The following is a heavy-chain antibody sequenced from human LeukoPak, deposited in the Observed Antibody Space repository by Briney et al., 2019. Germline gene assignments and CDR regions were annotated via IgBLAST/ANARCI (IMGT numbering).Heavy chain of an antibody. CDR1: GGSISSSSYY. V-gene: IGHV4-39*01. CDR2: IYYSGST. D-gene: IGHD1-20*01. Sequence: SETLSLTCTVSGGSISSSSYYWGWIRQPPGKGLEWIGSIYYSGSTYYNPSLKSRVTISVDTSKNQFSLKLSSVTAADTAVYYCARKELGITGTTPFDYWGQGTLVTVSS. CDR3: ARKELGITGTTPFDY. J-gene: IGHJ4*02.